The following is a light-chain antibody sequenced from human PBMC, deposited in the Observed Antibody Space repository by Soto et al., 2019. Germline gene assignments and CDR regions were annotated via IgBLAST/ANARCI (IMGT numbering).Light chain of an antibody. J-gene: IGKJ1*01. CDR3: QQYNNWPQT. V-gene: IGKV3-11*01. Sequence: EIVLTQSPATLSLSPGERATLSCRASQSVSSYLAWYQQKPGQAPRLLIYDASNRATGIPARFSGSGSGTDFTPTISSLEPEDFAVYYCQQYNNWPQTFGQGTKV. CDR2: DAS. CDR1: QSVSSY.